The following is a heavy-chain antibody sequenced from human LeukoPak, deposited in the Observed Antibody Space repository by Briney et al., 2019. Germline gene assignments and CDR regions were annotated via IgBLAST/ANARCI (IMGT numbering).Heavy chain of an antibody. CDR3: AHEGAYYDYVWGSYRYWNY. CDR1: GFSLSTSGVG. D-gene: IGHD3-16*02. CDR2: IYWNDDK. Sequence: SGPTLVKPTQTLTLTCTFSGFSLSTSGVGVGWIRQPPGKALEWLALIYWNDDKRYSPSLKSRLTITKDTSKNQVVLTMTNMDPVDTATYYCAHEGAYYDYVWGSYRYWNYWGQGTLVTVSS. V-gene: IGHV2-5*01. J-gene: IGHJ4*02.